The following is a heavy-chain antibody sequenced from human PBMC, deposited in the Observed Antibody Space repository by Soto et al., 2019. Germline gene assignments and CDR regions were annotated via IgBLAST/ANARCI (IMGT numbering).Heavy chain of an antibody. CDR2: IYYSGST. Sequence: QVQLQESGPGLVKPTQTLSLTCTVSGGSISSGGYYWSWIRQHPGKGLEWIGYIYYSGSTYYNPSLKNRFTISVDTSKNQFSLKLNSVTAADTAVYYCARFEEQVWLVFDYWGQGTLVTVSS. J-gene: IGHJ4*02. CDR3: ARFEEQVWLVFDY. V-gene: IGHV4-31*03. D-gene: IGHD3-9*01. CDR1: GGSISSGGYY.